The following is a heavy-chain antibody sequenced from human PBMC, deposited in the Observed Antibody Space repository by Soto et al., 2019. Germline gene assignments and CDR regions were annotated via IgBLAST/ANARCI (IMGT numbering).Heavy chain of an antibody. Sequence: SVKVSCKASGGTFSSYRIDWVRQAPGQGLEWVGGIVPIYRTADYAQKFQGRVTITADESARTAYLEVRSLKSQDTAVYYCARDSGAKLSSSWGQGTLVTVSS. CDR2: IVPIYRTA. D-gene: IGHD6-13*01. CDR3: ARDSGAKLSSS. J-gene: IGHJ4*02. CDR1: GGTFSSYR. V-gene: IGHV1-69*13.